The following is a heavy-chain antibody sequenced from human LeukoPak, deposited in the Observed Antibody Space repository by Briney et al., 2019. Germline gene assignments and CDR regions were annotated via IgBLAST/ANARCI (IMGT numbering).Heavy chain of an antibody. J-gene: IGHJ4*02. CDR1: GLTVSSNY. CDR2: IYSGGST. D-gene: IGHD4/OR15-4a*01. Sequence: GGSLRLSCAASGLTVSSNYMSWVRQAPGKGLEWVSVIYSGGSTDYADSVKGRFTISRDNSKSTLYLQMNSLRAEDTAVYHCARDHYGAALDYWGQGTLVTVSS. CDR3: ARDHYGAALDY. V-gene: IGHV3-66*02.